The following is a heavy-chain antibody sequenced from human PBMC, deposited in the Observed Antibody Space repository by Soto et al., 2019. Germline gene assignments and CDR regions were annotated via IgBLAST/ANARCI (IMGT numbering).Heavy chain of an antibody. J-gene: IGHJ6*02. Sequence: GGSLRLSCAASGFTFDDYTMHWVRQAPGKGLEWVSLISWDGGSTYYADSVKGRFTISRDNSKNSLYLQMNSLRTEDTALYYCAKDMGGYSGYDYRSYYYYYGMDVWGQGTTVTVSS. D-gene: IGHD5-12*01. CDR2: ISWDGGST. CDR3: AKDMGGYSGYDYRSYYYYYGMDV. V-gene: IGHV3-43*01. CDR1: GFTFDDYT.